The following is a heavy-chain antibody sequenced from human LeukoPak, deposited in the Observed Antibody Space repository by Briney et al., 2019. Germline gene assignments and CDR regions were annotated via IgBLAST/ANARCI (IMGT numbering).Heavy chain of an antibody. V-gene: IGHV1-69*04. D-gene: IGHD3-22*01. CDR3: ARAPFYYDSSGYYLEATFDY. CDR2: IIPILGIA. Sequence: SVKVSCKASGGTFSSYAISWVRQAPGQGLEWTGRIIPILGIANYAQKFQGRVTITADKSTSTAYMELSSLRSEDTAVYYCARAPFYYDSSGYYLEATFDYWGQGTLVTVSS. J-gene: IGHJ4*02. CDR1: GGTFSSYA.